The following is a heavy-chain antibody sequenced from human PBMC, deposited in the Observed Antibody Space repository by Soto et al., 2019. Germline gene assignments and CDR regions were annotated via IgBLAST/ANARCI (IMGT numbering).Heavy chain of an antibody. CDR2: IIPIFGTA. CDR3: ASGPPEVLAEAGLNWFDL. D-gene: IGHD6-13*01. CDR1: GGTFSSYA. V-gene: IGHV1-69*13. J-gene: IGHJ5*01. Sequence: SVKVSCKASGGTFSSYAISWVRQAPGQGLERMGGIIPIFGTANYAQKFQGRVTITADESTSTAYMELSSLRSEDTAVYYCASGPPEVLAEAGLNWFDLWGQGTLVTVSS.